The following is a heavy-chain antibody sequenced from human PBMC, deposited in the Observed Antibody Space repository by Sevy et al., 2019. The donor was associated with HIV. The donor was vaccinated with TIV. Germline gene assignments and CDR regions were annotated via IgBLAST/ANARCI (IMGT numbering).Heavy chain of an antibody. CDR3: VREDNNAPRTLLSFDI. CDR2: INPNSGVT. CDR1: GYMFSDYN. J-gene: IGHJ3*02. D-gene: IGHD1-20*01. V-gene: IGHV1-2*06. Sequence: ASVKVSCKATGYMFSDYNMHWVRQAPGQGLEWMALINPNSGVTIYAQKFRGRVSLTRDTSMSTAYMELSALTSDDTAVYYCVREDNNAPRTLLSFDIWGQRTMVTASS.